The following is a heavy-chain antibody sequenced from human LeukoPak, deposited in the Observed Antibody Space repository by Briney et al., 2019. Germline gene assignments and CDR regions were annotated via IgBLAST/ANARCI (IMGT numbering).Heavy chain of an antibody. CDR2: TYSTGIT. V-gene: IGHV4-4*07. Sequence: SETLSLTCTVSGGSINTYYWSWIRQPAGKGLEWIGRTYSTGITTYNPSLKGRVTMSVDTSKNQFSLKLSSVTAADTAVYYCARPQSGLGWFDPWGQGILVTVSS. CDR1: GGSINTYY. J-gene: IGHJ5*02. CDR3: ARPQSGLGWFDP.